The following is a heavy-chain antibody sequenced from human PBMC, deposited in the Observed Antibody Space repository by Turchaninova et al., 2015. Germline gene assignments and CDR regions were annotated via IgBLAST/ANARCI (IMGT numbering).Heavy chain of an antibody. Sequence: QVQLQESGPGLVKPSETLSLHCTVSGASVSSGSYYWSWTRQPPGKGLEWIGYIYYSGTTNYSPSLKSRVTMSLDTSKNQFSLRLSSVTAADTAVYYCASEVIDSNTYLYGMDVWGQGTTVTVSS. CDR1: GASVSSGSYY. CDR3: ASEVIDSNTYLYGMDV. D-gene: IGHD3-22*01. V-gene: IGHV4-61*01. CDR2: IYYSGTT. J-gene: IGHJ6*02.